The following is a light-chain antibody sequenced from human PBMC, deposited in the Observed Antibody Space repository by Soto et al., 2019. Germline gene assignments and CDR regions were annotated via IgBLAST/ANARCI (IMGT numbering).Light chain of an antibody. CDR3: SSYTSSTTRVV. CDR1: SSDVGGYNY. J-gene: IGLJ2*01. Sequence: QAVVTQPASVSGSPGQSITISCTGTSSDVGGYNYVSWYQQHPGQAPELMIYDVSNRPSGVSNRFSGSKSGNTTSLTISGLQAEDEADYYCSSYTSSTTRVVFGGGTKLTVL. CDR2: DVS. V-gene: IGLV2-14*01.